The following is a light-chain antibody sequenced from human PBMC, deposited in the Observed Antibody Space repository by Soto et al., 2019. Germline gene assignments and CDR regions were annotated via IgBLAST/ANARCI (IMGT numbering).Light chain of an antibody. CDR2: GAS. Sequence: EIVLTQSPGTLSLSPGERATLSCRASQSVSSDYLAWYQQKPGQAPRLLISGASIRATGIPDRFIGSGSGTDFTLTISRPEPEDFAVYSCQQYGTSPYTFGQGTKLEIK. V-gene: IGKV3-20*01. CDR1: QSVSSDY. J-gene: IGKJ2*01. CDR3: QQYGTSPYT.